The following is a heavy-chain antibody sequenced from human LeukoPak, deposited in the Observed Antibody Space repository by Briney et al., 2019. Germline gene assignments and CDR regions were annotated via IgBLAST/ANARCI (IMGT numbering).Heavy chain of an antibody. CDR1: GFTFSSYG. Sequence: GGSLRLSCAASGFTFSSYGMNWVRQAPGKGLEWVSSISSRSSYIYYADSVKGRFTISRDNAKNSLYLQMNSLRAEDTALYYCAKGITMVRGVSFDYWGQGTLVTVSS. J-gene: IGHJ4*02. CDR2: ISSRSSYI. CDR3: AKGITMVRGVSFDY. V-gene: IGHV3-21*04. D-gene: IGHD3-10*01.